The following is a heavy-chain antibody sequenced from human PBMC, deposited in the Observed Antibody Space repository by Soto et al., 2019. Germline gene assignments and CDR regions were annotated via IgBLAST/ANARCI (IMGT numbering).Heavy chain of an antibody. CDR2: ISGSGGST. CDR3: AKGTSARGFGFRYYFDY. Sequence: PGGSLRLSCAASGFTFSSYAMSWVRQAPGKGLEWVSAISGSGGSTYYADSVKGRFTISRDNSKNTLYLQMNSLRAEDTAVYYCAKGTSARGFGFRYYFDYWGQGTLVTVSS. D-gene: IGHD3-16*01. V-gene: IGHV3-23*01. CDR1: GFTFSSYA. J-gene: IGHJ4*02.